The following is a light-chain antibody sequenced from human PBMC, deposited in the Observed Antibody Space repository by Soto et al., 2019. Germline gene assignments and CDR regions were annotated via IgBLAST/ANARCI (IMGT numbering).Light chain of an antibody. CDR3: AQGLATPFT. CDR1: RNLLHSNGYYY. Sequence: EIVLTQSPLSLPVTPGEPASISCRSSRNLLHSNGYYYLDWYLQKPGQSPQLLIYLGSNRASGVPDRFGGSGSGTDFTLTISRVEAEDVGVYFCAQGLATPFTFGGGTKVEIK. CDR2: LGS. V-gene: IGKV2-28*01. J-gene: IGKJ4*01.